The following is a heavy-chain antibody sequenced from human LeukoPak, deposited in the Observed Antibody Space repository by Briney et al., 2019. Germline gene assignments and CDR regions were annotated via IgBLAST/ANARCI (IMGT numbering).Heavy chain of an antibody. CDR3: AGSGLRNWFDP. CDR1: GYSFTSYW. D-gene: IGHD3/OR15-3a*01. V-gene: IGHV5-51*01. J-gene: IGHJ5*02. Sequence: GESLKISCKGSGYSFTSYWIGWVRQMPGKGLEWMGIIYPDNSDTRYSPSFQGQVTISADKSITTAYLQWSSLKASDTAMYYCAGSGLRNWFDPWGQGTQVTVSS. CDR2: IYPDNSDT.